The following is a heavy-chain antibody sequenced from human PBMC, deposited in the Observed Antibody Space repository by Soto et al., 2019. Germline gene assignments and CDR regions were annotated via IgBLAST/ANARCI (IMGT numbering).Heavy chain of an antibody. J-gene: IGHJ4*02. Sequence: PVGSLRLSCAGSGVTFRGYAVHWVRQTPGKGLEWVTVISDDGSKTYYADSVKGRFSVSRDDSTNMVFLQMSSLRPEDTAVYHCARAYQLTYYFDDWGPGTPVTVSS. D-gene: IGHD3-9*01. V-gene: IGHV3-30*14. CDR2: ISDDGSKT. CDR3: ARAYQLTYYFDD. CDR1: GVTFRGYA.